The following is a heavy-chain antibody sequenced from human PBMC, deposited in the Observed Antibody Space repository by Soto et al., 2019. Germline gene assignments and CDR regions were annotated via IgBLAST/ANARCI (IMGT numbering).Heavy chain of an antibody. CDR3: ARLTYYYDSSGPIDWYDP. D-gene: IGHD3-22*01. Sequence: QVQLVQSGAEVKKPGSSVKVSCKASGGTFSSYAISWVRQAPGQGLEWMGGIIPIFGTANYAQKFQGRVTITADESSSTAYMELSSLRSEDTAVYYCARLTYYYDSSGPIDWYDPRGQGTLVTVSS. CDR2: IIPIFGTA. J-gene: IGHJ5*02. V-gene: IGHV1-69*01. CDR1: GGTFSSYA.